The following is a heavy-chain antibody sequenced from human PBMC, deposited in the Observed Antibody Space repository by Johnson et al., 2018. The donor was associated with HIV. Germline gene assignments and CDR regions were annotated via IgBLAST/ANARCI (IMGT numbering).Heavy chain of an antibody. Sequence: MMLVESGGGLVQPGGSLRLSCVGSGFTFSFYWMNWVRQAPGKGLEWVANIQQDGSEIYYVDFVKGRFTISRDNAEHSLYLQMNSLRVEDTAGYYCARGGRSFDIWGQGTVVTVSS. CDR3: ARGGRSFDI. CDR2: IQQDGSEI. CDR1: GFTFSFYW. J-gene: IGHJ3*02. V-gene: IGHV3-7*01.